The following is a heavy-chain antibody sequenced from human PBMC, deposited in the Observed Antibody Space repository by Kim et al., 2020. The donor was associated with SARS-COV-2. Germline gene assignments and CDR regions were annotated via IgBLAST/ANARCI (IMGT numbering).Heavy chain of an antibody. CDR1: GFTFSSYW. CDR3: ARERWLSPSGDFDL. J-gene: IGHJ2*01. Sequence: GGSLRLSCAASGFTFSSYWMSWVRQAPGKGLEWVANIKQDGSEKYYVDSVKGRFTISRDNAKNSLYLQMNSLRAEDTAVYYCARERWLSPSGDFDLWGRGTLVTVSS. V-gene: IGHV3-7*01. D-gene: IGHD3-22*01. CDR2: IKQDGSEK.